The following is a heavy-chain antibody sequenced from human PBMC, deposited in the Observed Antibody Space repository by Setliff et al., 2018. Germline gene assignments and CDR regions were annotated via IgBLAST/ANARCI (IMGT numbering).Heavy chain of an antibody. J-gene: IGHJ5*02. D-gene: IGHD1-7*01. CDR2: IYLGGSP. Sequence: TSETLSLTCTVSGGSISSFSWSWVRQSPGKGLEWIGEIYLGGSPTYNPSLKSRVTISIYKSKNQLSLDLTSVTAADTAVYYCARNWHWGFDPWGRGALVTVSS. V-gene: IGHV4-4*02. CDR3: ARNWHWGFDP. CDR1: GGSISSFS.